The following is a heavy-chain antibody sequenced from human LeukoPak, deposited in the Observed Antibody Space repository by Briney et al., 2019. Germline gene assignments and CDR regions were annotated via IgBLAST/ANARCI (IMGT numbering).Heavy chain of an antibody. CDR2: FYHGGST. CDR1: GGSIRGSTYY. Sequence: SETLSLTCTVSGGSIRGSTYYWGWIRQPPGKGLERIGSFYHGGSTYYNPSLKSRVTISVDTSKNHFSLSLGSVTAADTAVYYCARHYSSNWYYFDFWGQGTLVTVSS. J-gene: IGHJ4*02. V-gene: IGHV4-39*01. CDR3: ARHYSSNWYYFDF. D-gene: IGHD6-13*01.